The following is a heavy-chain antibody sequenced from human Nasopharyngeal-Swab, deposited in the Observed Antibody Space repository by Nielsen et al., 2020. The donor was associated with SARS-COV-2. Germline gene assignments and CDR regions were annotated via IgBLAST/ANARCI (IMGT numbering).Heavy chain of an antibody. Sequence: GGSLRLSCAASGFTFSSYAMSWVRQAPGKGLQWVSGISGSGTSTYYADSVKGRYTISRDNSKNTLYLQMHSLRAEDTAVYYCATHKVYRSGRFRVRGQGTLVIVSS. V-gene: IGHV3-23*01. CDR1: GFTFSSYA. D-gene: IGHD6-19*01. J-gene: IGHJ4*02. CDR3: ATHKVYRSGRFRV. CDR2: ISGSGTST.